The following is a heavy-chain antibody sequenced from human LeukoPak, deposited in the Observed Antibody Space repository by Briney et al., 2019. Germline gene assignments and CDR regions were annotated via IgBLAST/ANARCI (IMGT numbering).Heavy chain of an antibody. D-gene: IGHD6-6*01. CDR3: AKDWSSSIYYYYYMDV. Sequence: GGSRRLSCAASGFTFSTYAMNWVRQAPAKGLEWVSVISGSGGNTYYADSVKGRFTISRDNSKNTLYLQMNSLRAEDTAVYYCAKDWSSSIYYYYYMDVWGKGTTVTVSS. CDR1: GFTFSTYA. J-gene: IGHJ6*03. V-gene: IGHV3-23*01. CDR2: ISGSGGNT.